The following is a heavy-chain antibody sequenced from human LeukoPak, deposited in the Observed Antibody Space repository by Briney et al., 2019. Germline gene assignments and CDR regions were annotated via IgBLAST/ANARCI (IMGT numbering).Heavy chain of an antibody. V-gene: IGHV4-59*01. CDR1: GGSINNFY. CDR3: ARSRGQSDSWPPLDN. D-gene: IGHD6-13*01. CDR2: INYSGRT. J-gene: IGHJ4*02. Sequence: SETLSLTCTVSGGSINNFYWSWIRQPPGKGLEWIANINYSGRTNYNPSLKNRVTISVDTSKHQSSLKLSSVPAADTAMYYCARSRGQSDSWPPLDNWGQGTLVTVSS.